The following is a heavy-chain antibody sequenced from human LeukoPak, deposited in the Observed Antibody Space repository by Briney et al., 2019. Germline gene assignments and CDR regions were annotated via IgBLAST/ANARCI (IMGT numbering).Heavy chain of an antibody. CDR2: ISSSSSTI. D-gene: IGHD2-2*01. CDR1: GFTFNSYS. V-gene: IGHV3-48*04. Sequence: GGSLRLSCAASGFTFNSYSMNWVRQAPGKGLEWVSYISSSSSTIYYADSVKGRFTISRDNAKNSLYLQMNSLRAEDTAVYYCAREVVDIVVNANWFDPWGQGTLVTVSS. J-gene: IGHJ5*02. CDR3: AREVVDIVVNANWFDP.